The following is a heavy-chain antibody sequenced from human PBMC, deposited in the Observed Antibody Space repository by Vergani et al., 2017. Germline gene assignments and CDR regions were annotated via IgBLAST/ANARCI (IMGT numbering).Heavy chain of an antibody. Sequence: QVQLVQSGAEVKKPGASVKVSCKASGYTFTSYDINWVRQATGQGLEWMGWMNPNSGNTGYAQKFQGRVTMTRNTSISTAYMELSSLRSEDTAVYYCARRGRIVGAKYNWFDPWGQGTLVTVSS. J-gene: IGHJ5*02. D-gene: IGHD1-26*01. CDR3: ARRGRIVGAKYNWFDP. CDR1: GYTFTSYD. V-gene: IGHV1-8*01. CDR2: MNPNSGNT.